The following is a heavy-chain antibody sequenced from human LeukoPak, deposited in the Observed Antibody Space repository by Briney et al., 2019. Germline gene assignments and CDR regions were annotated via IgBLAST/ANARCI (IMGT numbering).Heavy chain of an antibody. CDR1: GGTFSSYA. V-gene: IGHV1-69*13. CDR2: IIPIFGTA. CDR3: ARVRGSISDYFDY. J-gene: IGHJ4*02. Sequence: GASVKVSCKASGGTFSSYAISWVRQAPGQGLEWMGGIIPIFGTANYAQKFQGRVTITADESTSTAYMELSSLRSEDTAVYYCARVRGSISDYFDYWAREPWSPSPQ. D-gene: IGHD3-10*01.